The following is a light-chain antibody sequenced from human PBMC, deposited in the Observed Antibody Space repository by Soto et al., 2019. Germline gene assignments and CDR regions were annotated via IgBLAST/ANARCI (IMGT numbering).Light chain of an antibody. CDR2: ATS. CDR3: QQYGSSRT. CDR1: QSVSTNY. Sequence: EIVLTQSPGTLSLSPGERATLSCRASQSVSTNYFAWYQQKPGHAPRLLIYATSSRATGIPDRFSGSGSGTDFTLTISRLEPEDFAVYYCQQYGSSRTFGHGTKVEIK. V-gene: IGKV3-20*01. J-gene: IGKJ1*01.